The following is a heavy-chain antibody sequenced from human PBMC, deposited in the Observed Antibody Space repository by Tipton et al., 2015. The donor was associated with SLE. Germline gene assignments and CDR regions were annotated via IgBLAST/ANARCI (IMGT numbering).Heavy chain of an antibody. Sequence: GSLRLSCAASGFTFSRFAMHWVRQAPGKGLEYVSGISSDGSNTYFANSVKGRFTISRDNAKDTLYLQMNSLRAEDTAVYYCARFRTAATRYFDYWGQGTLVTVSS. J-gene: IGHJ4*02. CDR1: GFTFSRFA. CDR3: ARFRTAATRYFDY. D-gene: IGHD6-25*01. CDR2: ISSDGSNT. V-gene: IGHV3-64*01.